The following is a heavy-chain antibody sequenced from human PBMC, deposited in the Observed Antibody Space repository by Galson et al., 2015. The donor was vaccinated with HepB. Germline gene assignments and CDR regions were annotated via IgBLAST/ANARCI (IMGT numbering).Heavy chain of an antibody. CDR3: AIYGIEDYDYVWGNSREYYFDY. D-gene: IGHD3-16*02. CDR2: ISSSSSYI. J-gene: IGHJ4*02. V-gene: IGHV3-21*01. Sequence: SLRLSCAASGFTFSSYSMNWVRLAPGKGLEWVSSISSSSSYIYYADSVKGRFTISRDNAKNSSYLQMNSLRAEDTAVYYGAIYGIEDYDYVWGNSREYYFDYWGQGTLVTVSS. CDR1: GFTFSSYS.